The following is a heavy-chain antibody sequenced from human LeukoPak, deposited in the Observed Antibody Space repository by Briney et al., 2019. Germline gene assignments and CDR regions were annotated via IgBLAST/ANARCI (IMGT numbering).Heavy chain of an antibody. CDR2: IYYSGST. CDR3: ARILWFGDPGNWFDP. V-gene: IGHV4-59*08. D-gene: IGHD3-10*01. CDR1: GSSISTDYY. Sequence: SETLSLTCIVSGSSISTDYYWSWIRQPPGKGLEWIGYIYYSGSTNYNPSLKSRVTISVDTSKNQFSLKLSSVTAADTAVYYCARILWFGDPGNWFDPWGQGTLVTVSS. J-gene: IGHJ5*02.